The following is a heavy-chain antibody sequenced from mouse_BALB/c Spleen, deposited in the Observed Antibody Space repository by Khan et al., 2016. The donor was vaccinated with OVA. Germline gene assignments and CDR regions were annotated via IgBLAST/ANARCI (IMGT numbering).Heavy chain of an antibody. J-gene: IGHJ3*01. V-gene: IGHV2-2*02. CDR3: ARRGYDYGRGALFAY. CDR1: GFSLNNYS. Sequence: QVQLKQSGPGLVQPSQSLSITCTVSGFSLNNYSVHWVRQSPGKGLEWLGVIWSAGSTDYNAAFISRLTISKDNSRSQVFFKMNSLQPNDTAIYFWARRGYDYGRGALFAYWGQGTPVTGSA. CDR2: IWSAGST. D-gene: IGHD2-4*01.